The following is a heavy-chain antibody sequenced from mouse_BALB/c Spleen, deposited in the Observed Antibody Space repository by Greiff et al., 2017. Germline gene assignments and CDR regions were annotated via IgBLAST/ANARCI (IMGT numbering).Heavy chain of an antibody. V-gene: IGHV5-6-5*01. J-gene: IGHJ2*01. Sequence: EVKVEESGGGLVKPGGSLKLSCAASGFTFSSYAMSWVRQTPEKRLEWVASISSGGSTYYPDSVKGRFTISRDNARNILYLQMSSLRSEDTAMYYCARDLGPDYWGQGTTLTVSS. CDR2: ISSGGST. CDR1: GFTFSSYA. CDR3: ARDLGPDY. D-gene: IGHD4-1*01.